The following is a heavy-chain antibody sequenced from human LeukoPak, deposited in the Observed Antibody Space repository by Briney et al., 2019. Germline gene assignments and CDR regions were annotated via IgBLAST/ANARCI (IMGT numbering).Heavy chain of an antibody. CDR1: GYTFTGYY. J-gene: IGHJ3*02. D-gene: IGHD3-3*01. Sequence: GSVKVSCKASGYTFTGYYMHWVRQAPGQGLEWMGWINPSSGGTNYAQKFQGRVTMTRDASISTAYMELSRLRSDDTAVYYCAREGVLRFLEWYPRGAFDIWGQGTMVTVSS. CDR2: INPSSGGT. CDR3: AREGVLRFLEWYPRGAFDI. V-gene: IGHV1-2*02.